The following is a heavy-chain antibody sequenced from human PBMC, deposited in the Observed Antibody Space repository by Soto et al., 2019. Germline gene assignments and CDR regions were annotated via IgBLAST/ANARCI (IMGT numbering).Heavy chain of an antibody. Sequence: PSETLSLTCTVSGGSISSGGYYWSWIRQHPGRGLEWIGYIYYSGSTYYNPSLKSRVTISVDTSKNQFSLKLSSVTAADTAVYYCARSGGSGSYYNWYFDYWGQGTLVTVSS. V-gene: IGHV4-31*03. CDR2: IYYSGST. J-gene: IGHJ4*02. CDR3: ARSGGSGSYYNWYFDY. CDR1: GGSISSGGYY. D-gene: IGHD3-10*01.